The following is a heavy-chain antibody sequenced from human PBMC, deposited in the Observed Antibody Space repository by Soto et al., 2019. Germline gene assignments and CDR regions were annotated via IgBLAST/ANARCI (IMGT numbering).Heavy chain of an antibody. Sequence: QVQLQESGPGLVKASETLSLTCAVSGDSISSGAWWSWVRQSPGKGLQWIGEIYHSGNTRNNPSLKSRVTMSVDTSNNQCSLNLMSVTAADTATDYCARDSRTGCSSTDCYMSWGRGILFIVSS. CDR2: IYHSGNT. J-gene: IGHJ5*02. CDR3: ARDSRTGCSSTDCYMS. D-gene: IGHD2-2*01. V-gene: IGHV4-4*02. CDR1: GDSISSGAW.